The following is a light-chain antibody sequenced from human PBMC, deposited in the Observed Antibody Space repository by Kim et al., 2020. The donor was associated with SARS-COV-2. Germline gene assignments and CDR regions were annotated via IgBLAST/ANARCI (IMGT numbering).Light chain of an antibody. J-gene: IGLJ7*01. CDR2: RDN. V-gene: IGLV3-9*01. CDR1: KFGNKY. CDR3: QVWDSSTRV. Sequence: SYELTQPPSVSVSPGQTARITCAGDKFGNKYVYWYQQKPGQAPVLVIYRDNKRPSGIPERFSGSNSGNTATLTISRAQAVDEADYYCQVWDSSTRVFGGGTQLTVL.